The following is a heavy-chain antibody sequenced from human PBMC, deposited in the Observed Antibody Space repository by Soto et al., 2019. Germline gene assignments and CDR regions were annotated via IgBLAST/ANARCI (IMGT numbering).Heavy chain of an antibody. CDR1: GFTFSSYA. CDR3: AKVRGARPGPYYFDY. J-gene: IGHJ4*02. V-gene: IGHV3-23*01. Sequence: EVQLLESGGGLVQPGGSLRLSCAASGFTFSSYAMSWVRQAPGKGLEWVSAISGSGGSTYYADSVKGRFTISRDNSKNTLYRQMNSLRAEDTAVYYCAKVRGARPGPYYFDYWGQGTLVTVSS. CDR2: ISGSGGST. D-gene: IGHD3-10*01.